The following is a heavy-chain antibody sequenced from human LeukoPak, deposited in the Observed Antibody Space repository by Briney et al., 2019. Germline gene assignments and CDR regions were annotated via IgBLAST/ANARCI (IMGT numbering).Heavy chain of an antibody. CDR1: GGSFSDYY. Sequence: SETLSLTCAVYGGSFSDYYWGWIRQAPGKGLEWIGYISTSGSTNYNPSLKSRVSISLDTSKNRFSLNLNFVTAADTAVYYCASPRSGYRYTFDYWGRGALVTVSS. D-gene: IGHD3-22*01. CDR3: ASPRSGYRYTFDY. CDR2: ISTSGST. J-gene: IGHJ4*02. V-gene: IGHV4-4*09.